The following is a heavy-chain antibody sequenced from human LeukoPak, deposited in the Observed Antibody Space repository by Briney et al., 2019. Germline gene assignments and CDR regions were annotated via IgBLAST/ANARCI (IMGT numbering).Heavy chain of an antibody. V-gene: IGHV5-51*01. J-gene: IGHJ4*02. CDR3: ARQPLVRDCGGDCEFDY. D-gene: IGHD2-21*02. CDR2: IYPGDSNT. Sequence: GESLKISCKGSGYSFSNYWIGWVRQMPGKGLEWMGIIYPGDSNTRYSPSFQGQVTISADKSISTAYLQWTSLKASDTAIYYCARQPLVRDCGGDCEFDYWGQGTRVSVSS. CDR1: GYSFSNYW.